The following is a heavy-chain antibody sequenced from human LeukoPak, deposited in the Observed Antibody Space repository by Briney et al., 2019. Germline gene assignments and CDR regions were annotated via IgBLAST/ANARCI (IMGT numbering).Heavy chain of an antibody. Sequence: GGSLRLSCAGSGFTLSDYYMSWIRQAPGKGLEWVSYISSGGSYTNFADSVKGRFTISRDNAKNSLYLQMNSLRADDAAVYYCARNYFQGVPGVYWGQGTLVTVSS. CDR1: GFTLSDYY. D-gene: IGHD3-10*01. J-gene: IGHJ4*02. V-gene: IGHV3-11*03. CDR3: ARNYFQGVPGVY. CDR2: ISSGGSYT.